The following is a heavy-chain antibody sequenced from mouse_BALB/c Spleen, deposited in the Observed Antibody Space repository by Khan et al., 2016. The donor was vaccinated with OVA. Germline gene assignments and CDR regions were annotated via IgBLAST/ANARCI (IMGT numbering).Heavy chain of an antibody. Sequence: EVQLQESGPGLVKPSQSLSLTCTVTGYSITSDYAWNWIRQFPGNKLEWMGYISYSGSTSYNPSLKSRISITRDTSKNQFFLQLNSVTTADTATYYCARAAAGGPWFAYWGQGTLVTVSA. J-gene: IGHJ3*01. V-gene: IGHV3-2*02. CDR3: ARAAAGGPWFAY. CDR2: ISYSGST. CDR1: GYSITSDYA.